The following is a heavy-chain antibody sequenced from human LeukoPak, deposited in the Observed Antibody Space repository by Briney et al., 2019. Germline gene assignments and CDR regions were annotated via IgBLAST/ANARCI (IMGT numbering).Heavy chain of an antibody. V-gene: IGHV3-23*01. CDR2: ISGSGGST. D-gene: IGHD6-13*01. Sequence: GGSLRLSCAASGFTFGNYAMSWVRQGPGKGLEWVSTISGSGGSTYYADSVKGRFTISRDNSKNTLFLQMNSLRADDTAVYFCAKDQRSIAATGYDYWGQGTLVTVSS. CDR3: AKDQRSIAATGYDY. CDR1: GFTFGNYA. J-gene: IGHJ4*02.